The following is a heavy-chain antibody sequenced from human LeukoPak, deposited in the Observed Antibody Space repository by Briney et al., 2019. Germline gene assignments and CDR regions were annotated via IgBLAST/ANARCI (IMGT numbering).Heavy chain of an antibody. V-gene: IGHV4-59*12. D-gene: IGHD5-24*01. J-gene: IGHJ5*02. CDR2: IHYTGST. Sequence: PSETLSLTCTVSGGSISSYYWSWIRQSPGKGLECIGYIHYTGSTNYNPSLKSRVTISVDTSKNQFSLKLSSVTAADTAVYYCASWATANWFDPWGQGTLVTVSS. CDR3: ASWATANWFDP. CDR1: GGSISSYY.